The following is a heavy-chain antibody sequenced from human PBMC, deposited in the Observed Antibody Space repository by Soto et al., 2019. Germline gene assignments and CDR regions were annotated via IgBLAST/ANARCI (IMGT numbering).Heavy chain of an antibody. V-gene: IGHV4-61*01. J-gene: IGHJ4*02. CDR3: ARDRAPNGYNHLDY. CDR2: IHYSGST. Sequence: QVQLQESGPGLVKPSETLSLTCTVSGGSVSSGSYYWSWIRQPPGKGLEWIGYIHYSGSTNYNPSLKSRVTMSVDTPKYQFSLKLSSVTAADTAVYYCARDRAPNGYNHLDYWGQGTLVTVAS. D-gene: IGHD5-12*01. CDR1: GGSVSSGSYY.